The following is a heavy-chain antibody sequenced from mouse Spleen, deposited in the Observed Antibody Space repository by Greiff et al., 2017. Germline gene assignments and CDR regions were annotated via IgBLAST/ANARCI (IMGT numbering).Heavy chain of an antibody. V-gene: IGHV1-39*01. CDR3: ARNGNYVGLYYFDY. Sequence: ESGPELEKPGASVKISCKASGYSFTGYNMNWVKQSNGKSLEWIGNIDPYYGGTSYNQKFKGKATLTVDKSSSTAYMQLKSLTSEDSAVYYCARNGNYVGLYYFDYWGQGTTLTVSS. CDR2: IDPYYGGT. D-gene: IGHD2-1*01. CDR1: GYSFTGYN. J-gene: IGHJ2*01.